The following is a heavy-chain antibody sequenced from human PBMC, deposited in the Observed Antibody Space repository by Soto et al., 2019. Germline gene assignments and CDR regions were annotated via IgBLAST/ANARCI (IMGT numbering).Heavy chain of an antibody. CDR2: IIPIFGAA. D-gene: IGHD3-16*01. Sequence: GASVKVSCKASGGTFSSYTIGWVRQAPGQGLEWMGQIIPIFGAAKYAPKFQGRVTLTADESTSTVYMVLKRLTSDDTAVYYCARGGYYDNTWGKLSHYGLDVWGQGTSVTVSS. CDR1: GGTFSSYT. CDR3: ARGGYYDNTWGKLSHYGLDV. J-gene: IGHJ6*02. V-gene: IGHV1-69*13.